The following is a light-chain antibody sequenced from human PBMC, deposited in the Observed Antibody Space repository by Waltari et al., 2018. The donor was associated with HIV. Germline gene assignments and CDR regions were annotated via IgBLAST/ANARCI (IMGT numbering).Light chain of an antibody. J-gene: IGLJ2*01. CDR3: CSYAGSYVV. Sequence: QSALTQPRSVSGSPGPSVTISCPGTSSDVGGYHVVSWYQQHPGKAPKRMIYDVSKRPSGFPDRFSGSKSGNTASLTISGLQAEDEADYYCCSYAGSYVVFGGGTKLTVL. CDR2: DVS. CDR1: SSDVGGYHV. V-gene: IGLV2-11*01.